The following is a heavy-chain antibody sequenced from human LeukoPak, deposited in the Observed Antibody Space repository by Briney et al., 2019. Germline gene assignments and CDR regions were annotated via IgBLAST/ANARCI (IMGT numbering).Heavy chain of an antibody. D-gene: IGHD2-15*01. Sequence: ASVKVSCKASGYTFTSYGISWVRQAPGQGLEWMGWISAYNGNTNYAQKLQGRVTMTTDTSTSTAYMELRSLRSDDTAVYYCAKVEGIVVVVAATYNWFDPWGQGTLVTVSS. CDR1: GYTFTSYG. CDR2: ISAYNGNT. V-gene: IGHV1-18*01. CDR3: AKVEGIVVVVAATYNWFDP. J-gene: IGHJ5*02.